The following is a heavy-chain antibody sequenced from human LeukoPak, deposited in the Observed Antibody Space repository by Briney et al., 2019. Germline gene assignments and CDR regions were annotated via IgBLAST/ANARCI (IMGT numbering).Heavy chain of an antibody. V-gene: IGHV3-23*01. CDR2: ISAGSGST. J-gene: IGHJ4*02. Sequence: GGSLRLSCAASGLTFSNYAMTWVRQAPGNGQEWVSGISAGSGSTYYTDSVKGRFTISRDNSKNTLYLQMSSLRAEDTAIYYCAIHESSIPYWGQGTLVTVSS. CDR3: AIHESSIPY. D-gene: IGHD1-26*01. CDR1: GLTFSNYA.